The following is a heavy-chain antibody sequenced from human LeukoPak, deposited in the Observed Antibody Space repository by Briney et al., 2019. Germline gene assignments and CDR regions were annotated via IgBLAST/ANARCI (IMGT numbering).Heavy chain of an antibody. D-gene: IGHD2-2*01. CDR2: INHSGST. CDR1: GFTVSSNY. Sequence: PGGSLRLSCAASGFTVSSNYMSWVRQPPGKGLEWIGEINHSGSTNYNPSLKSRVTISVDTSKNQFSLKLGSVTAADTAVYYCARVNYIGVVRDFWWFDPWGQGTLVTVSS. V-gene: IGHV4-34*01. CDR3: ARVNYIGVVRDFWWFDP. J-gene: IGHJ5*02.